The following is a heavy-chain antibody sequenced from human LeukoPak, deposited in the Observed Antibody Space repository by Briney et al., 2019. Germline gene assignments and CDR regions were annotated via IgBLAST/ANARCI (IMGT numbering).Heavy chain of an antibody. D-gene: IGHD2-15*01. CDR3: ARDNHYCSGGSCYSHYYYYYMDV. CDR1: GGSISSSSYY. Sequence: SETLSLTCTVSGGSISSSSYYWGWIRQPPGKGLEWIGSIYYSGSTYYNPSLKSRVTISVDTSKNQFSLKLSSVTAADTAVYYCARDNHYCSGGSCYSHYYYYYMDVWGKGTTVTVSS. CDR2: IYYSGST. J-gene: IGHJ6*03. V-gene: IGHV4-39*07.